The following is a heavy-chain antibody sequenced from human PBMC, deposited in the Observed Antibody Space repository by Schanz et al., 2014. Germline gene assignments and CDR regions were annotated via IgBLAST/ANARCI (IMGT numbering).Heavy chain of an antibody. V-gene: IGHV3-33*01. CDR3: ARDGDFDY. Sequence: VRLVESGGGLVQPGRSLRLSCAASGFTFSSYGMHWVRQAPGKGLEWVAIIWYDGSNKYYADSVKGRFTISRDNSKNTLFLQMSSLRAEDTAVYYCARDGDFDYWGQGTLVTVSS. CDR1: GFTFSSYG. J-gene: IGHJ4*02. CDR2: IWYDGSNK.